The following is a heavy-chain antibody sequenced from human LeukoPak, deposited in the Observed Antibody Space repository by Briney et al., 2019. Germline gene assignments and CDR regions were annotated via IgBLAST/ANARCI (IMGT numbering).Heavy chain of an antibody. CDR1: GYSFTTYW. V-gene: IGHV5-51*01. CDR2: IYPADSDT. Sequence: GESLKISCKGSGYSFTTYWIGWVRQMPGKGLEWMGIIYPADSDTRYIPSFEGQVTISADKTISTAYLQWSSLKASDTAMYYCATRMYSSGWFVDYWGQGTLVTVSS. D-gene: IGHD6-19*01. CDR3: ATRMYSSGWFVDY. J-gene: IGHJ4*02.